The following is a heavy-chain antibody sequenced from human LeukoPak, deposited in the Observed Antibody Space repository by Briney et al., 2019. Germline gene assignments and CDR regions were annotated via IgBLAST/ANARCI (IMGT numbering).Heavy chain of an antibody. CDR3: ARFSPRAMGNYLDF. D-gene: IGHD7-27*01. CDR2: IYHSGST. Sequence: PSETLSLTCAVSGGPISSSNWWSWVRQPPGKGLEWIGEIYHSGSTNYNPSLKSRVTISVDKSANQFSLNLSSVTAADTAVYYCARFSPRAMGNYLDFWGQGTLVTVSS. CDR1: GGPISSSNW. V-gene: IGHV4-4*02. J-gene: IGHJ4*02.